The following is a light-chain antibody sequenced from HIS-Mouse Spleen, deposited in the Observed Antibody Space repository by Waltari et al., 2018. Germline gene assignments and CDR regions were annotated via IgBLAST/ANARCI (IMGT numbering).Light chain of an antibody. CDR1: ASPKNS. Sequence: SYELTQPPSVSVSPGQPARITCPGDASPKNSAYWYQQNPGQAPVLVIYEDSKRPSGIPERFSGSSSGTMATLTISGAQVEDEADYYCYSTDSSGNHRVFGGGTKLTVL. J-gene: IGLJ2*01. V-gene: IGLV3-10*01. CDR2: EDS. CDR3: YSTDSSGNHRV.